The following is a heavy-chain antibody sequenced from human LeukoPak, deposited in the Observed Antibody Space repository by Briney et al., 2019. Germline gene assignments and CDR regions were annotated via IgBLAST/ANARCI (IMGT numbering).Heavy chain of an antibody. Sequence: PGGSLRLSCAASGFTLSDYYMSWIRQAPGKGLEWASYISSSGSTIYYADSVKGRFTISRDNAKNSLYLQMNSLRAEDTAVYYCAAKYYDFWSGYYDWGQGTLVTVSS. V-gene: IGHV3-11*04. CDR2: ISSSGSTI. D-gene: IGHD3-3*01. CDR3: AAKYYDFWSGYYD. J-gene: IGHJ4*02. CDR1: GFTLSDYY.